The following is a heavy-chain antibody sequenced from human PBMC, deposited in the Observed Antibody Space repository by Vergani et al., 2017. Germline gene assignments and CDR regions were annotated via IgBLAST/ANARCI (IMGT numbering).Heavy chain of an antibody. Sequence: EVQLVESGGVVVQPGGSLRLSCVASGFTFDDYTMHWVRQAPGKGLEWVSLISWDGGSTYYADSVKGRFTISRDNSKNSLYLQMNSLRTEDTALYYCAKDIGESSGYFDYWGQGTLVTVSS. CDR3: AKDIGESSGYFDY. CDR2: ISWDGGST. J-gene: IGHJ4*02. V-gene: IGHV3-43*01. D-gene: IGHD3-22*01. CDR1: GFTFDDYT.